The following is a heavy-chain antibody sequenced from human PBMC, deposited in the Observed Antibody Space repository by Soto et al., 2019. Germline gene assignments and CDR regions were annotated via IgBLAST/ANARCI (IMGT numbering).Heavy chain of an antibody. Sequence: SVKVSCKASGDSLSRSTFSWVRQAPGQGLEWMGRFIPMLGIANYAQTFQGRVTITADKSTSTAYMDLSSLRSEDTAVYYCVSLYDHTSGNFDYCGPRNLVTVSS. CDR1: GDSLSRST. CDR2: FIPMLGIA. J-gene: IGHJ4*02. V-gene: IGHV1-69*02. CDR3: VSLYDHTSGNFDY. D-gene: IGHD1-1*01.